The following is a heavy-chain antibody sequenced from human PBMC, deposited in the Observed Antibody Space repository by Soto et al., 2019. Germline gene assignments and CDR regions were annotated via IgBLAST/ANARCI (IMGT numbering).Heavy chain of an antibody. CDR2: IYPGDSDT. D-gene: IGHD6-19*01. CDR3: ARHLDQVAVAGTSWFDP. J-gene: IGHJ5*02. V-gene: IGHV5-51*01. Sequence: GESLKISCKGSGYSFTSYWIGWVRQMPGKGLEWMGIIYPGDSDTRYSPSFQGQVTISADKSISTAYLQWSSLKASDTAMYYGARHLDQVAVAGTSWFDPWGQGTLVTVSS. CDR1: GYSFTSYW.